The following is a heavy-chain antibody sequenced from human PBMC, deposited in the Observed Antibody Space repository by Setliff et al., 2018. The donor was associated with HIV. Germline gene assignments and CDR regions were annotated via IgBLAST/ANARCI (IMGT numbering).Heavy chain of an antibody. V-gene: IGHV4-39*01. D-gene: IGHD6-19*01. J-gene: IGHJ4*02. CDR3: ARQFRYPNRAVAGVDY. Sequence: KPSETLSLTCTVSGGSISNNSYYWGWVRQPPGKGLELIGNLFYNGNTYYNPSLKSRVTISVDTSKNQFSLKLSSVTAADTAIYFCARQFRYPNRAVAGVDYWGQGTLVTVS. CDR2: LFYNGNT. CDR1: GGSISNNSYY.